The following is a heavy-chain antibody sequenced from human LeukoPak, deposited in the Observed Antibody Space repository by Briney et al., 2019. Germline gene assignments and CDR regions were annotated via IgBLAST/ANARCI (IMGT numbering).Heavy chain of an antibody. V-gene: IGHV3-7*01. CDR2: IKQDGSEK. CDR3: ARERYSSSWFDY. Sequence: QPGGSLRLSCAASGFTFSSYEMNWVRQAPGKGLEWVANIKQDGSEKYYVDSVRGRFTISRDNAKNSLYLQMNSLRAEDTAVYYCARERYSSSWFDYWGQGTLVTVSS. D-gene: IGHD6-13*01. J-gene: IGHJ4*02. CDR1: GFTFSSYE.